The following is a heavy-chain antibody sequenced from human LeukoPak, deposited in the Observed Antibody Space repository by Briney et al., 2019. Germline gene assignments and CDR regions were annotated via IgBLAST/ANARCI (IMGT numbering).Heavy chain of an antibody. CDR1: GFTFSSYA. CDR2: ISYDGSNK. J-gene: IGHJ4*02. D-gene: IGHD4-17*01. V-gene: IGHV3-30-3*01. CDR3: ASTTVTHPGELRPHFDY. Sequence: GGSLRLSCAASGFTFSSYAMHWVRQAPGKGLEWVAVISYDGSNKYYADSVKGRFTISRDNSKNTLYLQMNSLRAEDTAVYYCASTTVTHPGELRPHFDYWGQGTLVTVSS.